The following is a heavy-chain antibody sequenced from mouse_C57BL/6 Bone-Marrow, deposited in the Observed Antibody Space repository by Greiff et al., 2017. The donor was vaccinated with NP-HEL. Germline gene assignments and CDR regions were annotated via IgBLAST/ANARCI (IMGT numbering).Heavy chain of an antibody. CDR3: TRGFDY. CDR2: ISSGGDYT. CDR1: GSTFSSYA. V-gene: IGHV5-9-1*02. J-gene: IGHJ2*01. Sequence: DVRLVEPGEGLVKPGGSLKLSCAASGSTFSSYAMSWVRQTPEKRLEWVAYISSGGDYTYYADTVKGRFTISRDNARNTLYLQMSSLKTEDKAVYYCTRGFDYWGQGTTLTVSS.